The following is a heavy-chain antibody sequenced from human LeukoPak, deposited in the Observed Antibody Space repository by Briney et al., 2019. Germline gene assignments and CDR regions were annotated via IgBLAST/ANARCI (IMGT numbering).Heavy chain of an antibody. CDR3: ARLVAVTAGGGAIYYYYMDV. Sequence: SETLSLTCSVSGGSMSSYYWSWIRQSPGKGLEWIGYIYHSGSTDYNSSLKSRVTISVDTSKNQFSLKLSSVTAADTAVYYCARLVAVTAGGGAIYYYYMDVWGKGTTVTISS. J-gene: IGHJ6*03. CDR1: GGSMSSYY. D-gene: IGHD2-21*02. CDR2: IYHSGST. V-gene: IGHV4-59*12.